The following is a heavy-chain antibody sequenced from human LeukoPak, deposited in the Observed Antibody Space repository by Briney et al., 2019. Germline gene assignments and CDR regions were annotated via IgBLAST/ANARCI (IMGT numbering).Heavy chain of an antibody. V-gene: IGHV1-69*06. J-gene: IGHJ4*02. CDR2: IIPIFGTA. CDR3: ARGRGIRWLQFGYYFDY. Sequence: ASVKVSCKASGGTFSSYAISWVRQAPGQGLEWMGGIIPIFGTANYAQKFQGRVTITADKSTSTAYMELSSLRSEDTAVYYCARGRGIRWLQFGYYFDYWGQGTLVTVSS. D-gene: IGHD5-24*01. CDR1: GGTFSSYA.